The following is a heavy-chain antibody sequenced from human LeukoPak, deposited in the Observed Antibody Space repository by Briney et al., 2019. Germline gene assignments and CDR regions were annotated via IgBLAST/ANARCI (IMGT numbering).Heavy chain of an antibody. CDR1: GGSFSGYY. Sequence: SETLSLTCAVYGGSFSGYYWSWIRQPPGKGLEWIGEINHSGSTNYNPSLKSRVTISVDTSKNQFSLKLSSVTAADTAVYYCARFGSNPGENNWFDPWGQGTLVTVSS. CDR3: ARFGSNPGENNWFDP. V-gene: IGHV4-34*01. D-gene: IGHD4-11*01. CDR2: INHSGST. J-gene: IGHJ5*02.